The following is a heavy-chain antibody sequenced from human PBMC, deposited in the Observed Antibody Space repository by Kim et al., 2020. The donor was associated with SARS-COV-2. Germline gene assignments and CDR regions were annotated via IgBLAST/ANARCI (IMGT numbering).Heavy chain of an antibody. V-gene: IGHV1-46*01. CDR2: GST. Sequence: GSTSYAQKFQGRVTMTRDTSTSTVYMELSSLRSEDTAVYYCASGRSGYDFWGQGTLVTVSS. D-gene: IGHD5-12*01. J-gene: IGHJ4*02. CDR3: ASGRSGYDF.